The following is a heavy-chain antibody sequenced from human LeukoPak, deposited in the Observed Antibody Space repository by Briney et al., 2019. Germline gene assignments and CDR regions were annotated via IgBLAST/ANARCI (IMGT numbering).Heavy chain of an antibody. Sequence: SETLSLTCTVSGGSISSGSYYWSWIRQPAGKGLEWIGRIYTSGSTNYNPSLKSRVTISVDTSKNQFSLKLSSVTAADTAVYYCARHRDYYYSYMDVWGKGTTVTISS. CDR3: ARHRDYYYSYMDV. CDR2: IYTSGST. CDR1: GGSISSGSYY. J-gene: IGHJ6*03. V-gene: IGHV4-61*02.